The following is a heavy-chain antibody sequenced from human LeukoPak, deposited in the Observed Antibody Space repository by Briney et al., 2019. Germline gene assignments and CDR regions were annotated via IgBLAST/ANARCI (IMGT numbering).Heavy chain of an antibody. Sequence: GGSLRLSCAASGFTFSNYNMNWVRQAPGKGLEWVSYISSSSSYIYYADSVKGRFTISRDNAKNSLYLQMNSLRAEDTAVYYCARDGEGGYCSSTSCYGDYWGQGTLVTVSS. V-gene: IGHV3-21*05. CDR3: ARDGEGGYCSSTSCYGDY. CDR1: GFTFSNYN. J-gene: IGHJ4*02. D-gene: IGHD2-2*03. CDR2: ISSSSSYI.